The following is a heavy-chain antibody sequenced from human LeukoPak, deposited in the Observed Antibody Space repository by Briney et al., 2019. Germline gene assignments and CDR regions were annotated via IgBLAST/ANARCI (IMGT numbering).Heavy chain of an antibody. CDR1: GGTFSSYA. Sequence: GASVKVSCKASGGTFSSYAISWVRQAPGQGLEWMGGIIPIFGTANYAQKFQGRVTITTDESTSTAYMELSSLRSEDTAVYYCARDRGAMVPTNYFDYWGQGTPVTVSS. D-gene: IGHD5-18*01. J-gene: IGHJ4*02. CDR3: ARDRGAMVPTNYFDY. CDR2: IIPIFGTA. V-gene: IGHV1-69*05.